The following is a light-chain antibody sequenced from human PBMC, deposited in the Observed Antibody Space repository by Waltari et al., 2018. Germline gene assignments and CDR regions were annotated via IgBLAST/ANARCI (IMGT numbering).Light chain of an antibody. CDR1: QDIANF. V-gene: IGKV1-39*01. Sequence: DIQLTQSPSSLSASVGDRVTITCRASQDIANFLNWYQQKPGKAPKLLIFATSNLQAGVPSRFSGSGSGADFTRTISSLQPDDFAFYHCQQNYVTPQSFGQGTKVEV. CDR3: QQNYVTPQS. CDR2: ATS. J-gene: IGKJ1*01.